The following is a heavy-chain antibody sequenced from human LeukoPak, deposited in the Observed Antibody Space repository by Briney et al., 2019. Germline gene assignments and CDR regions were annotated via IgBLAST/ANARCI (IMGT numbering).Heavy chain of an antibody. CDR1: GGSISDY. V-gene: IGHV4-39*07. Sequence: SETLSLTCTVSGGSISDYWAWIRQPPGKGLEWIGTVCFRGTTYYSPSLRSRVTISIDTSRNQFSLKLNSVTAADTAVYYCARDHSASRFDPWGQGTLVTVSS. CDR2: VCFRGTT. D-gene: IGHD2-2*01. CDR3: ARDHSASRFDP. J-gene: IGHJ5*02.